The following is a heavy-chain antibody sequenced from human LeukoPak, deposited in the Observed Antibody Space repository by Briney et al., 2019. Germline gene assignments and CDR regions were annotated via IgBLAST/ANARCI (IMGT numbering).Heavy chain of an antibody. Sequence: PSETLSLTCAVYGGSFSGYYWSWIRQPPGKGLEWTGEINHSGSTNYNPSLKSRVTISVDTSKNQFSLKLSSVTAADTAVYYCARGEYSGSTYYFDYWGQGTLVTVSS. J-gene: IGHJ4*02. CDR1: GGSFSGYY. CDR3: ARGEYSGSTYYFDY. CDR2: INHSGST. V-gene: IGHV4-34*01. D-gene: IGHD1-26*01.